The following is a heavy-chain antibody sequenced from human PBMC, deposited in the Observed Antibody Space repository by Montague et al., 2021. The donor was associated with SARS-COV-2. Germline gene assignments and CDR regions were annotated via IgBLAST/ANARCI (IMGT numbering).Heavy chain of an antibody. Sequence: SETLSLTCNVSGVAVLRCRSEEHTPELQSRLECVCRLQPEKNTTYNPSLKSRVTMSVDTSKNQFSLKMTSVTAADTAMYYCARGSGHYYSPFDNWGQGNLVTVSS. V-gene: IGHV4-4*07. J-gene: IGHJ4*02. D-gene: IGHD2-15*01. CDR3: ARGSGHYYSPFDN. CDR1: GVAVLRCR. CDR2: LQPEKNT.